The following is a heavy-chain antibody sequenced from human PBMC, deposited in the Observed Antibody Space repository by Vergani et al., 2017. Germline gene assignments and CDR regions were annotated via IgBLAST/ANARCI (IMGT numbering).Heavy chain of an antibody. CDR1: GGTFSSYT. Sequence: QVQLVQSGAEVKKPGSSVKVSCKASGGTFSSYTISWVRQAPGQGLEWMGRIIPILGIANYAQKFQGRVTITADKSTSTAYMELSSLRSEDTAVYYCARQGTGTTIDYWGQGTLVTVSS. J-gene: IGHJ4*02. CDR3: ARQGTGTTIDY. D-gene: IGHD1-7*01. CDR2: IIPILGIA. V-gene: IGHV1-69*02.